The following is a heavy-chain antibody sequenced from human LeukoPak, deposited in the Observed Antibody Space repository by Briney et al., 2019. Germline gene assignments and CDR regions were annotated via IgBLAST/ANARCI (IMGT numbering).Heavy chain of an antibody. J-gene: IGHJ4*02. CDR1: GFTFSDYY. Sequence: GGSLRLSCAASGFTFSDYYMSLIRKAPGKGLEWVSYISSSGGTIYYADSVNGRFTISRDNAKNSLYLQINSLRAEDTAVYYCARVRGYDFWSGYFDYWGQGTLVTVSS. CDR3: ARVRGYDFWSGYFDY. CDR2: ISSSGGTI. V-gene: IGHV3-11*01. D-gene: IGHD3-3*01.